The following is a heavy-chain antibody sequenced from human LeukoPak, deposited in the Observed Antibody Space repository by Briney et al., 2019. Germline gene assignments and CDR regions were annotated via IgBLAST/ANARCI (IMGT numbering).Heavy chain of an antibody. CDR1: GYTFTNSW. CDR3: ARTHDSSGYYHYYYYYMDV. Sequence: ASVKVSCKAFGYTFTNSWMHWVRQAPGQGPEWMGLISPTGGSTAYAQKFQGRVTLTRDMSTSTDYLELSSLRSEDTALYYCARTHDSSGYYHYYYYYMDVWGKGTTVTVSS. D-gene: IGHD3-22*01. V-gene: IGHV1-46*01. CDR2: ISPTGGST. J-gene: IGHJ6*03.